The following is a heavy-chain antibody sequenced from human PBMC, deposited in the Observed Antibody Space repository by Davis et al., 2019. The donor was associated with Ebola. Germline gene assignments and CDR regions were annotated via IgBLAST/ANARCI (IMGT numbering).Heavy chain of an antibody. J-gene: IGHJ4*02. CDR1: GFTFSNHA. CDR3: ARALHDEVLDY. CDR2: TSHNERER. V-gene: IGHV3-30*04. D-gene: IGHD1-1*01. Sequence: PGGSLRLSCVASGFTFSNHAMHWVRQAPGKGLEWVAVTSHNERERFYGESVQGRFTISRDNSENVLYLQMDSLRPDDTAIYFCARALHDEVLDYWGRGTLVTVSS.